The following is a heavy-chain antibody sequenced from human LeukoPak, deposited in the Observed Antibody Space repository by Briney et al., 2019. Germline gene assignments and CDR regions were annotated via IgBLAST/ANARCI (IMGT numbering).Heavy chain of an antibody. CDR2: ISAYNGNT. D-gene: IGHD4-17*01. CDR1: GYTFTGYY. J-gene: IGHJ4*02. Sequence: ASVKVSCKASGYTFTGYYMHWVRQAPGQGLEWMGWISAYNGNTNYAQKLQGRVTMTTDTSTSTAYMELRSLRSDDTAVYYCARDYGDYWKYYFDYWGQGTLVTVSS. V-gene: IGHV1-18*04. CDR3: ARDYGDYWKYYFDY.